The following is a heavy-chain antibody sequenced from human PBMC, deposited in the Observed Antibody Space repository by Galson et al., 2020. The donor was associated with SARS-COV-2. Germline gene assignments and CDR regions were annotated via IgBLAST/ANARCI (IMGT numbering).Heavy chain of an antibody. D-gene: IGHD3-10*01. J-gene: IGHJ3*01. CDR2: IYWHSTRI. CDR1: AFTFDDSA. Sequence: GGSLRLSCAASAFTFDDSAMHWTRQAPGKGLEWVSGIYWHSTRIDYADSVKGRFTVSRDDANNFLYLQMNSLRVEDTALYYCVKDISPGGADVWGQGTMVIVSP. CDR3: VKDISPGGADV. V-gene: IGHV3-9*01.